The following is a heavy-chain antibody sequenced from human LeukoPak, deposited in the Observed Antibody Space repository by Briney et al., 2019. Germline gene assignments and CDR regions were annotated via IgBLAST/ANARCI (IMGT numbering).Heavy chain of an antibody. CDR2: IYYSGST. V-gene: IGHV4-59*01. CDR3: ARTTEGGYTYDYFYYYYMDV. J-gene: IGHJ6*03. CDR1: GRSISPYY. Sequence: SETLSLTCSVSGRSISPYYWSWFRQAPGRGLEWIGYIYYSGSTNYNPSLKSRVTISVDTSKNQFSLKLSSVTAADTAVYYCARTTEGGYTYDYFYYYYMDVWGKGTTVTISS. D-gene: IGHD5-18*01.